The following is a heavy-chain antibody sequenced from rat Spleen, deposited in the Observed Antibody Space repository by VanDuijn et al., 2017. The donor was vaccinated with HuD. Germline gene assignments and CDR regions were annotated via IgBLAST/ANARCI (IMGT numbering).Heavy chain of an antibody. V-gene: IGHV5-20*01. D-gene: IGHD1-11*01. CDR1: GFTFSNYG. Sequence: EVQLVESGGGLVQPGRSMKLSCAASGFTFSNYGMAWVRQAPKKGLEWVAYISYDGGSTYYRDSVKGRFTISRDNAKSTLYLQMDSLRSEDTATYYCTTTTEDYFDYWGQGVMVTVSS. CDR3: TTTTEDYFDY. CDR2: ISYDGGST. J-gene: IGHJ2*01.